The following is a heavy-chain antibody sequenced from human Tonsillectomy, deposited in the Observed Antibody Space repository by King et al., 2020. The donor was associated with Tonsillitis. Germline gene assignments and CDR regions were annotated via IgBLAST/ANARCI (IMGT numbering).Heavy chain of an antibody. J-gene: IGHJ3*02. CDR2: IHQSGST. CDR1: AYSINSDFY. V-gene: IGHV4-38-2*01. D-gene: IGHD2-15*01. Sequence: QLQESGPGLVKPSETLSLTCAVSAYSINSDFYWGWIRPPPGRGLEWFGTIHQSGSTYYNPSLKSRVTISVDTSKNQFSLRLSSVTAEDTAVYYCARVALYSDAFDIWGQGTMVTVSS. CDR3: ARVALYSDAFDI.